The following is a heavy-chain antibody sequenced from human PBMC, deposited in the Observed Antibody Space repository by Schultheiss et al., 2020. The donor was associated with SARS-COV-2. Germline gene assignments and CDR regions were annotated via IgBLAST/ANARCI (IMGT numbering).Heavy chain of an antibody. V-gene: IGHV4-61*05. J-gene: IGHJ5*02. CDR3: ARVQTRREGVHTAMVILYWFDP. CDR1: GGSISSSSYY. D-gene: IGHD5-18*01. Sequence: SETLSLTCTVSGGSISSSSYYWGWIRQPPGKGLEWIGHIFTSGSTNYNPSLKSRVTISEDTSKKQFSLKLSSVTAADTAVYYCARVQTRREGVHTAMVILYWFDPWGQGTLVTVSS. CDR2: IFTSGST.